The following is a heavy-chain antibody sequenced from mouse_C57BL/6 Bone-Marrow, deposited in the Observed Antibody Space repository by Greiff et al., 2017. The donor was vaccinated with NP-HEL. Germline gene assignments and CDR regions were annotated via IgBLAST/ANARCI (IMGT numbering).Heavy chain of an antibody. Sequence: EVHLVESGGDLVKPGGSLKLSCAASGFTFSSYGMSWVRQTPDKRLEWVATISSGGSYTYYPDSVKGRFTISRDNAKNTLYLQMSSLKSEDTAMYYCARLVITTVANPMDYWGQGTSVTVSS. CDR3: ARLVITTVANPMDY. V-gene: IGHV5-6*01. CDR2: ISSGGSYT. CDR1: GFTFSSYG. J-gene: IGHJ4*01. D-gene: IGHD1-1*01.